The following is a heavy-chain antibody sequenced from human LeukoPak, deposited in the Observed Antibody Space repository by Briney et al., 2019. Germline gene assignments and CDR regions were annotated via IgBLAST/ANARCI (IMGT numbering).Heavy chain of an antibody. CDR1: GFTFSIYA. D-gene: IGHD2-2*01. V-gene: IGHV3-66*01. CDR2: IYSGGST. J-gene: IGHJ4*02. CDR3: TRGDQSNLFDY. Sequence: GGSLRLSCAASGFTFSIYAMSWVRQAPGKGLEWVSVIYSGGSTYYADSVKGRFTISRDNSKNTVYLQINSLRAGDAAVYYRTRGDQSNLFDYWGQGTLVTVSS.